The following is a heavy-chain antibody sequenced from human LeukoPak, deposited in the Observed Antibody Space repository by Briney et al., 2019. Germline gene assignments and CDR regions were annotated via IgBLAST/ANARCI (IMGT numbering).Heavy chain of an antibody. Sequence: GGSLRLSCAASGFTFSSYDMHWVRQATGKGLEWVSAIGTAGDTYYPGSVKGRFTISRENAKNSLYLQMNSLRAGDTAVYYCARGSYVSGDFDYWGQGTLVTVSS. V-gene: IGHV3-13*01. J-gene: IGHJ4*02. CDR2: IGTAGDT. D-gene: IGHD1-26*01. CDR1: GFTFSSYD. CDR3: ARGSYVSGDFDY.